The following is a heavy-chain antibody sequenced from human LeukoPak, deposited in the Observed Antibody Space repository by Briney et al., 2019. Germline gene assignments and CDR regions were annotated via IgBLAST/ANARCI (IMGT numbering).Heavy chain of an antibody. V-gene: IGHV1-2*02. Sequence: ASVQVSCKASGYTFTGYYMHWVRQAPGQGLEWMGWINPNSGGTNYAQKFQGRVTMTRDTSISTAYMELSRLRSDDTAVYYCARGGEVGFYYGMDVWGQGTTVTVSS. J-gene: IGHJ6*02. CDR2: INPNSGGT. D-gene: IGHD3-16*01. CDR3: ARGGEVGFYYGMDV. CDR1: GYTFTGYY.